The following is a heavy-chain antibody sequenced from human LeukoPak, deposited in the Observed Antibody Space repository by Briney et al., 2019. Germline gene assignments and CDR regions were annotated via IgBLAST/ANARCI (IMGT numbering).Heavy chain of an antibody. CDR1: GGSISSGSYY. J-gene: IGHJ3*02. CDR3: AREIEVSGTPDAFDI. CDR2: NYTSGST. D-gene: IGHD6-19*01. Sequence: PSETLSLTCTVSGGSISSGSYYWSWIRQPAGKGLEWIGRNYTSGSTNYNPSLKSRVAISVDTSKNQFSLKLSSVTAADTAVYYSAREIEVSGTPDAFDIWGQGTMVTVSS. V-gene: IGHV4-61*02.